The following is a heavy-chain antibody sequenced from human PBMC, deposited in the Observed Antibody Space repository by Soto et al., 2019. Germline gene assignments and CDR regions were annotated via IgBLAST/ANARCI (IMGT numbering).Heavy chain of an antibody. V-gene: IGHV1-18*01. CDR1: GYTFTSYC. Sequence: ASVKVSCKASGYTFTSYCISWVRQAPGQGLEWMGWISAYNGNTNYAQKLQGRVTMTTDTSTSTAYMELRSLRSDDTAVYYCARDTTWYSSSIGDYFDYWGQGTLVTVSS. J-gene: IGHJ4*02. CDR2: ISAYNGNT. CDR3: ARDTTWYSSSIGDYFDY. D-gene: IGHD6-13*01.